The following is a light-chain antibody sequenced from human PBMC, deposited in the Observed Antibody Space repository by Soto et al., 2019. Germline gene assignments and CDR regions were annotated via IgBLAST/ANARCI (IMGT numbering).Light chain of an antibody. J-gene: IGKJ1*01. V-gene: IGKV1-5*01. CDR3: QQYNSYPWT. Sequence: DIQMTQSPSTLSASVGDRVTITCRASQSITICLAWYQQKPGKAPKLLIFDASSLESGVPSRFSGSGSGTEFTLTISSLQPDDFATYYCQQYNSYPWTFGQGTKVEIK. CDR1: QSITIC. CDR2: DAS.